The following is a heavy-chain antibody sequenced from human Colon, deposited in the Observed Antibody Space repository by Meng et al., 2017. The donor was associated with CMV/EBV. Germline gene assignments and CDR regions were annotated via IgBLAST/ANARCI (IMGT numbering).Heavy chain of an antibody. CDR3: AKYCSSGACLDY. J-gene: IGHJ4*02. CDR2: IKYDGRST. CDR1: GFTFSHYW. Sequence: CAASGFTFSHYWMPWVRQAPGKGLVWVSRIKYDGRSTTYADSVKGRFTISRDNAQNTVYLQMNSLRAEDTAVYYCAKYCSSGACLDYWGQGTLVTVSS. D-gene: IGHD2-2*01. V-gene: IGHV3-74*03.